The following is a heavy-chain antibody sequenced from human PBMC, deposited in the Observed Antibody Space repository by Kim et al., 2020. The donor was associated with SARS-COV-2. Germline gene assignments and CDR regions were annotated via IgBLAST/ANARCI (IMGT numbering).Heavy chain of an antibody. CDR1: GFTFSDYY. V-gene: IGHV3-11*05. CDR2: ISSSSSYT. D-gene: IGHD6-19*01. J-gene: IGHJ3*02. Sequence: GGSLRLSCAASGFTFSDYYMSWIRQAPGKGLEWVSYISSSSSYTNYADSVKGRFTISRDNAKNSLYLQMNSLRAEDTAVYYCARAEYSSGWYYAFDIWGQGTMVTVSS. CDR3: ARAEYSSGWYYAFDI.